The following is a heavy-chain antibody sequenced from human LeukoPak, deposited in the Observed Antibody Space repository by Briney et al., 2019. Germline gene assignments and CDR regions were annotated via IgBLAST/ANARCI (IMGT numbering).Heavy chain of an antibody. Sequence: ASVKVSCKASGYTFTGYYMHWVRQAPGQGLEWMGWINPNSGGTNYAQKFQGRVTMTRDTSTSTAYMELSRLRSDDTAVYYCARAYCGGDCYRYYYYGMDVWGQGTTVTVSS. J-gene: IGHJ6*02. CDR3: ARAYCGGDCYRYYYYGMDV. CDR1: GYTFTGYY. CDR2: INPNSGGT. D-gene: IGHD2-21*02. V-gene: IGHV1-2*02.